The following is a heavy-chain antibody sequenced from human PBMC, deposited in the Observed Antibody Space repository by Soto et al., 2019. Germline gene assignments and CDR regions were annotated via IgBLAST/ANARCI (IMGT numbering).Heavy chain of an antibody. Sequence: QVQLQESGPGLVKPSQTLSLTCTVSGGSISSGDYYWSWIRQPPGKGLEWIGYIYYSGSTYYNPSLTSRVTISVDTSKNQFSLKLSSVTAADTAVYYCARVSEQLPRVADYWGQGTLVTVSS. J-gene: IGHJ4*02. D-gene: IGHD6-6*01. CDR2: IYYSGST. CDR3: ARVSEQLPRVADY. V-gene: IGHV4-30-4*01. CDR1: GGSISSGDYY.